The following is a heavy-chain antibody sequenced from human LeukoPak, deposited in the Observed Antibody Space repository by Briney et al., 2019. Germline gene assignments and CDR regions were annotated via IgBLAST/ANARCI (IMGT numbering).Heavy chain of an antibody. J-gene: IGHJ5*02. CDR1: GGSFSGYY. V-gene: IGHV4-34*01. D-gene: IGHD7-27*01. CDR2: INHSGST. CDR3: ARGVFLTGDVSAWFDP. Sequence: PSETLSLTCAVYGGSFSGYYWSWIRQPPGKGLEWIGEINHSGSTNYNPSLKSRVTISVDTSKNQFSLKLSSVTAADTAVYYCARGVFLTGDVSAWFDPWDQGTLVTVSS.